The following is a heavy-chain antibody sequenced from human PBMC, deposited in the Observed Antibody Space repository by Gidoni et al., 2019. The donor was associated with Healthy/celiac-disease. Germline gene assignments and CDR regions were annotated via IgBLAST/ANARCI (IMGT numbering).Heavy chain of an antibody. CDR2: INHSGST. CDR3: VGFNVDTAMVDAFDI. J-gene: IGHJ3*02. Sequence: QVQLQQWGAGLLKPSETLSLTCAGYGGSFSGYYWSWIRQPPGKGLEWIGEINHSGSTNYNPSLKSRVTISVDTSKNQFSLKLSSVTAADTAVYYCVGFNVDTAMVDAFDIWGQGTMVTVSS. CDR1: GGSFSGYY. V-gene: IGHV4-34*01. D-gene: IGHD5-18*01.